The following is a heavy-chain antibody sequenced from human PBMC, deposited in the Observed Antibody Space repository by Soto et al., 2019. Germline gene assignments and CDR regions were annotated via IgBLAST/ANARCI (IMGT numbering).Heavy chain of an antibody. CDR1: GFSFSSYA. J-gene: IGHJ4*02. CDR2: MSASGGTS. CDR3: AKGSIQYRASIDY. Sequence: EVELLESGGGLIHPGASLRLSCAASGFSFSSYAMIWVRQAPGKGLEWVSVMSASGGTSYFADSVKGRFSMSRDNSKNMFYLEMNSLRAEDTAIYFCAKGSIQYRASIDYWGQGTLVSVSS. V-gene: IGHV3-23*01. D-gene: IGHD3-16*02.